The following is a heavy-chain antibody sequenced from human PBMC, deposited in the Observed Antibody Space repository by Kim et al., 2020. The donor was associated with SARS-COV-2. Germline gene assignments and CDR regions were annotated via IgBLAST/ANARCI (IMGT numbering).Heavy chain of an antibody. D-gene: IGHD3-10*01. Sequence: ADSGKGRFTISRDNSKNTLYLQMNSLRAEDTAVYYCAKAEYYYGSGSYHYWGQGTLVTVSS. V-gene: IGHV3-23*01. CDR3: AKAEYYYGSGSYHY. J-gene: IGHJ4*02.